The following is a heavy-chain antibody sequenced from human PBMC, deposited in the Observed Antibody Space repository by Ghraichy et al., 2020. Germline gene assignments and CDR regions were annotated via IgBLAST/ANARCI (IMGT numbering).Heavy chain of an antibody. CDR1: GGTFSSYA. Sequence: SVKVSCKASGGTFSSYAISWVRQAPGQGLEWMGGIIPIFGTANYAQKFQGRVTITADESTSTAYMELSSLRSEDTAVYYCARGRLLPYYYYYMDVWGKGTTVTVSS. D-gene: IGHD2-15*01. CDR2: IIPIFGTA. CDR3: ARGRLLPYYYYYMDV. V-gene: IGHV1-69*13. J-gene: IGHJ6*03.